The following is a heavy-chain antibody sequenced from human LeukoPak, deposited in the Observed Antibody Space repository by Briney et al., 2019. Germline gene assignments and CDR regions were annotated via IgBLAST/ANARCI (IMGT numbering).Heavy chain of an antibody. V-gene: IGHV1-46*01. CDR1: GYTFTSYY. CDR2: INPSGGST. CDR3: AAVLTAYSSIDY. Sequence: GASVKVSCKASGYTFTSYYMHWVRQAPGQGLEWMGVINPSGGSTSYAQKFQGRVTMTRDTSTSTVYMELSSLRSEDTAVYYCAAVLTAYSSIDYWGQGILVTVSS. D-gene: IGHD3-9*01. J-gene: IGHJ4*02.